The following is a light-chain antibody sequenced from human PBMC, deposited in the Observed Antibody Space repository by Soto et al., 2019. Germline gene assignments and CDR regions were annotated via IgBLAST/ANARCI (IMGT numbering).Light chain of an antibody. CDR1: QSVSSSS. Sequence: EIVLTQSPGTLSLSPGERATLSCRASQSVSSSSLAWYQQRPGQAPRLLIYGTSSRATGIPDRFSGSGSGTDFTLTISSLEPEDFAVYYCQQRSNWPITFGQGTRLEIK. CDR3: QQRSNWPIT. CDR2: GTS. J-gene: IGKJ5*01. V-gene: IGKV3D-20*02.